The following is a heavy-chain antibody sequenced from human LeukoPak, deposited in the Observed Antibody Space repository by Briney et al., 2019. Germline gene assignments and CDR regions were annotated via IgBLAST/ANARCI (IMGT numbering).Heavy chain of an antibody. D-gene: IGHD5-18*01. Sequence: SETLSLTCAVYGGSFIGYYWNWIRQPPGKGREWIGEVNYSGSTNYNLSLESRVTVSVDTSKNQFSLKLSSVTAADTAVYYCARTRGHSYGYDAFDIWGQGTMVTVSS. CDR1: GGSFIGYY. J-gene: IGHJ3*02. V-gene: IGHV4-34*01. CDR3: ARTRGHSYGYDAFDI. CDR2: VNYSGST.